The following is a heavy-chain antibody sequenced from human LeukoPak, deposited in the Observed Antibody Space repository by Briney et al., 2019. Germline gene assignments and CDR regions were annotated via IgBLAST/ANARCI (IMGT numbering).Heavy chain of an antibody. CDR3: ARGTYGDY. CDR2: ISTYNGNT. D-gene: IGHD3-10*01. J-gene: IGHJ4*02. Sequence: ASVKVSCEASGYTFTSYGISWVRQAPGQGLEWMGWISTYNGNTDYAQKVQGRVTVTTDTSTSTAYMELRSLRSDDTAVYYCARGTYGDYWGQGTLVTVSP. V-gene: IGHV1-18*01. CDR1: GYTFTSYG.